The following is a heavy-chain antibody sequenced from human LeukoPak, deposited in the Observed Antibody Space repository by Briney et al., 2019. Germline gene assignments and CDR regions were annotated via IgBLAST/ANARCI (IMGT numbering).Heavy chain of an antibody. D-gene: IGHD6-19*01. Sequence: GASVKVSCTASGYTFTGYYMHWVRPAPGQGLEWMGWINPNSGGTNYAQKFQGRVTMTRDTSISTAYMELSRLRSDDTAVYYCARVVVAGTFLVAFDIWGQGTMVTVSS. V-gene: IGHV1-2*02. J-gene: IGHJ3*02. CDR3: ARVVVAGTFLVAFDI. CDR2: INPNSGGT. CDR1: GYTFTGYY.